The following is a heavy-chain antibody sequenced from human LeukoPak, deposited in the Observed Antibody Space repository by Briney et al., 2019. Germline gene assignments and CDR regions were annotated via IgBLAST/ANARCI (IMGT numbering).Heavy chain of an antibody. Sequence: PSETLSLTCAVYGGSFSGYYWSWIRQPPGKGLEWIGEINHSGSTNYNPSLKSRVTISVDTSKNQFSLKLSSVTAADTAVYYCARGPYRGYCSSTSCYNYYYYGMDVWGQGTTVTVSS. J-gene: IGHJ6*02. V-gene: IGHV4-34*01. CDR3: ARGPYRGYCSSTSCYNYYYYGMDV. CDR1: GGSFSGYY. D-gene: IGHD2-2*02. CDR2: INHSGST.